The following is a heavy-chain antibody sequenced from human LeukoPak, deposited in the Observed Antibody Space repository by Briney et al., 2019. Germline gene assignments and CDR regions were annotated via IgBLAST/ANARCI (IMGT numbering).Heavy chain of an antibody. CDR2: IIPIFGTA. V-gene: IGHV1-69*05. J-gene: IGHJ4*02. CDR3: ATKGADSSGWYWYFDY. Sequence: ASVKVSCKASGGTFSSYAISWVRQAPGQGLEWMGRIIPIFGTANYAQKFQGRVMITTDESTSTAYMELSSLRSEDTAVYYCATKGADSSGWYWYFDYWGQGTLVTVSS. D-gene: IGHD6-19*01. CDR1: GGTFSSYA.